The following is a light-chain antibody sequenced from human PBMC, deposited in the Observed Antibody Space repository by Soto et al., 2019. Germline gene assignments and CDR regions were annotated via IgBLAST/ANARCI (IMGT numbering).Light chain of an antibody. Sequence: QAVVTQPPSASGTPGQRVTISCSGSSSNIGSNYVYWYQQLPGTVPQLLIYRNSERPSGVPDRFSGSKSGTSASQAISGLRSEDEADYYCAAWDYSLSGVVFGGGTKLTVL. CDR2: RNS. CDR1: SSNIGSNY. J-gene: IGLJ2*01. CDR3: AAWDYSLSGVV. V-gene: IGLV1-47*01.